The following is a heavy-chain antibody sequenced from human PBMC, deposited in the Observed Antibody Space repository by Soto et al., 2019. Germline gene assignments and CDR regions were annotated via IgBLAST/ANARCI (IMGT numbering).Heavy chain of an antibody. CDR1: GFTFSSYG. J-gene: IGHJ6*02. CDR2: IWYDGSNK. Sequence: GGSLRLSCAASGFTFSSYGMHWVRQTPGKGLEWVAVIWYDGSNKYYADSVRGRFTISRDNSKNTLYLQMNSLRAEDTAVYYCARDGDSNSMVGMDVWGQGTTVTVSS. CDR3: ARDGDSNSMVGMDV. V-gene: IGHV3-33*01. D-gene: IGHD6-13*01.